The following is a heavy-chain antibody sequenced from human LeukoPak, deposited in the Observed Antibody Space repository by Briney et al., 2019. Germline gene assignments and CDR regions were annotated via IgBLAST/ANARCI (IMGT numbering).Heavy chain of an antibody. J-gene: IGHJ4*02. CDR2: ISYDGSNK. D-gene: IGHD2-8*01. Sequence: GGSLRLSCAASGFTFSSYAMHWVRQAPGKGLEWVAVISYDGSNKYYADSVKGRFTISRDNSKNTLYLKMNSLGDEDTAVYYCAKDGQPSTRSLLCRNGVCYEDYWGQGTLVTVSS. CDR3: AKDGQPSTRSLLCRNGVCYEDY. V-gene: IGHV3-30-3*01. CDR1: GFTFSSYA.